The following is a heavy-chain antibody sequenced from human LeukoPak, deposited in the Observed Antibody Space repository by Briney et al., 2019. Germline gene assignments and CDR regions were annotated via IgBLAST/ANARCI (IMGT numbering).Heavy chain of an antibody. D-gene: IGHD3-22*01. CDR3: ARGLNYYGISGYLPAGY. Sequence: GGSLRLSCAASGFTFSSYWMSWVRQAPGKGLEWVAYIKQDGSEKYYVDSVKGRFSISRDNAQDSLWLQMNSLRGEDTAVYYCARGLNYYGISGYLPAGYWGQGTLVTVSS. CDR2: IKQDGSEK. J-gene: IGHJ4*02. CDR1: GFTFSSYW. V-gene: IGHV3-7*01.